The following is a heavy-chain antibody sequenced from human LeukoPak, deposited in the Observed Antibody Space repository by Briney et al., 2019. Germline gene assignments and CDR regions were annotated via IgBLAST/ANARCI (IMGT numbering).Heavy chain of an antibody. D-gene: IGHD3-16*02. V-gene: IGHV3-48*01. CDR3: AKGYDYVWGSYPH. J-gene: IGHJ4*02. CDR2: ISSSSSTI. CDR1: GFTFSSYS. Sequence: GGSLRLSCAASGFTFSSYSMNWVRQAPGKGQEWVSYISSSSSTIYYADSVRGRFTISRDNAKNSLYLQMNSLRAEDTAVYYCAKGYDYVWGSYPHWGQGTLVTVSS.